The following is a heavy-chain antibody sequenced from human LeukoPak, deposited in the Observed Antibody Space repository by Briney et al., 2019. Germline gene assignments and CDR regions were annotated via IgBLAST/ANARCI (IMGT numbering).Heavy chain of an antibody. CDR2: IYYSGST. CDR1: GGSISSGGYY. J-gene: IGHJ3*02. Sequence: SETLSLTCTVSGGSISSGGYYWSWIRQHPGKGLEWIGYIYYSGSTYYNPSLKSRVTISVDTSKNQFSLKLSSVTAADTAVYYCARDTVVAATAGAFDIWGQGTMVTVSS. D-gene: IGHD2-15*01. CDR3: ARDTVVAATAGAFDI. V-gene: IGHV4-31*03.